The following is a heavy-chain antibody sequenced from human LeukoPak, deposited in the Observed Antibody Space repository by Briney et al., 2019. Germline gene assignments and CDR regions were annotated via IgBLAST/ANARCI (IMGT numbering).Heavy chain of an antibody. D-gene: IGHD1-26*01. CDR1: GFNYKRAR. J-gene: IGHJ4*02. CDR2: IKSNADGGTV. V-gene: IGHV3-15*01. Sequence: GGALSLSCAGSGFNYKRARLNWVGPAPWKGPEGVGRIKSNADGGTVHYAAPVSGRFTMSRDDSQSTLYLQMDSLKTEDTALYYCTTALRWEQPNFDYWGQGTFVTVSS. CDR3: TTALRWEQPNFDY.